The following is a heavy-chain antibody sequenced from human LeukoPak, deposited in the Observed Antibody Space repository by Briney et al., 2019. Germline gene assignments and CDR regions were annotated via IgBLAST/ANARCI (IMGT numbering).Heavy chain of an antibody. CDR3: TTGFCSSTSCSH. D-gene: IGHD2-2*01. J-gene: IGHJ4*02. CDR2: IKSKTDGGTT. V-gene: IGHV3-15*01. Sequence: GGSLRLSCAVSGFTFSNAWMSWVRQAPGKGLEWVGRIKSKTDGGTTDYAAPVKGRFTISRDDSKNTLYLQMNSLKTEDTAVYYCTTGFCSSTSCSHWGQGTLVTVSS. CDR1: GFTFSNAW.